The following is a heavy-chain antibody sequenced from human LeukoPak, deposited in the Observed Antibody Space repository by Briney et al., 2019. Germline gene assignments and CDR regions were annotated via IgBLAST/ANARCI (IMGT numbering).Heavy chain of an antibody. CDR1: GGSISSGGYY. CDR3: ASQALPGMGATAIDY. Sequence: SETLSLTCTVSGGSISSGGYYWSWIRQPPGKGLEWIGYIYHSGSTYYNPSLKSRVTVSVDRSKNQFSLKLSSVTAADTAVYYCASQALPGMGATAIDYWGQGTLVTVSS. J-gene: IGHJ4*02. V-gene: IGHV4-30-2*01. D-gene: IGHD1-26*01. CDR2: IYHSGST.